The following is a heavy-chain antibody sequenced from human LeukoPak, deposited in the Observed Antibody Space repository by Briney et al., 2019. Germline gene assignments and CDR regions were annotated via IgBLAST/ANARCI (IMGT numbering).Heavy chain of an antibody. V-gene: IGHV4-59*12. Sequence: SETLSLTCTVSGGSISGYYWSWSRQPPGKGVEWIGNLYYMRGAWYKSSLKSRVTTSVDTSRNEFSLKLSSVTAADTAVYYCARVVKYCSSTSCYYFDYWGQGTLVTVSS. J-gene: IGHJ4*02. CDR1: GGSISGYY. D-gene: IGHD2-2*01. CDR2: LYYMRGA. CDR3: ARVVKYCSSTSCYYFDY.